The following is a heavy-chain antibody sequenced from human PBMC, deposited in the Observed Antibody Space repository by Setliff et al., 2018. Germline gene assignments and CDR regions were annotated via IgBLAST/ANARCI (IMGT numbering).Heavy chain of an antibody. D-gene: IGHD4-4*01. Sequence: ASVKVSCKASGGTFSSYAISWVRQAPGQGLEWMGGIIPMFDKARYAQKFQGRVTITADESTTTVFMELSNLRSEDTAVYFCARGLSTDTDSWGQGTLVTVSS. CDR3: ARGLSTDTDS. J-gene: IGHJ4*02. CDR1: GGTFSSYA. CDR2: IIPMFDKA. V-gene: IGHV1-69*13.